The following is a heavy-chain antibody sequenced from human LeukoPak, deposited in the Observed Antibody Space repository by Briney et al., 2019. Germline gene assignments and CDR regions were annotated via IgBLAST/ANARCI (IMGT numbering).Heavy chain of an antibody. CDR1: GFTFSSSW. CDR2: IKADGSDK. CDR3: GNVE. J-gene: IGHJ4*02. Sequence: PGGSLRLSCVVSGFTFSSSWMNWLRQAPGKGLEWVASIKADGSDKYYVDSVTGRFTISRDNAKKSLYLQMNSLRVDDTAVYYCGNVERGQGIVVTVSS. V-gene: IGHV3-7*01.